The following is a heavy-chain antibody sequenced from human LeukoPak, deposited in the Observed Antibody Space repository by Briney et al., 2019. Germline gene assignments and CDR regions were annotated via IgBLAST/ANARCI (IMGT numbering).Heavy chain of an antibody. V-gene: IGHV3-30-3*01. CDR3: ARDLQIKGYYYYYMDV. CDR1: GFTFSSYA. CDR2: ISYDGSNK. Sequence: PGGSLRLSCAASGFTFSSYAMHWVRQAPGKGLEWVAVISYDGSNKYYADSVKGRFTISRDNSKNTLYLQMNSLRAEDTAVYYCARDLQIKGYYYYYMDVWGKGTTVTVSS. J-gene: IGHJ6*03.